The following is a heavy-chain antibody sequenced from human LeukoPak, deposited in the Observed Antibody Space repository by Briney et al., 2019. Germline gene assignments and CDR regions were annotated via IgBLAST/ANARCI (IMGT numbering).Heavy chain of an antibody. CDR1: GFTFSDYY. V-gene: IGHV3-11*01. CDR3: ARSYDSSGYYPGYFDY. D-gene: IGHD3-22*01. Sequence: GGSLRLSCAASGFTFSDYYMSWIRQAPGKGLEWVSYISSSGSTIYYADSVKGRFTISRDNAKNSLYLQMNSLRAEDTAVYYCARSYDSSGYYPGYFDYWGQGTLVTVSS. J-gene: IGHJ4*02. CDR2: ISSSGSTI.